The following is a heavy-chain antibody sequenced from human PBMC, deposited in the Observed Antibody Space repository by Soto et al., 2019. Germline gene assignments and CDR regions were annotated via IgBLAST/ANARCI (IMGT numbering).Heavy chain of an antibody. V-gene: IGHV3-30*18. J-gene: IGHJ5*02. Sequence: GGSLRLSCAASGFTFSSYGMHWVRQAPGKGLEWVAVISYDGSNKYYADSVKGRFTISRDNSKNTLYLQMNSLRAEDTAVYYCAKDGGRYYYGSGSFTNPIFDPWGQGTLVTVSS. CDR3: AKDGGRYYYGSGSFTNPIFDP. D-gene: IGHD3-10*01. CDR1: GFTFSSYG. CDR2: ISYDGSNK.